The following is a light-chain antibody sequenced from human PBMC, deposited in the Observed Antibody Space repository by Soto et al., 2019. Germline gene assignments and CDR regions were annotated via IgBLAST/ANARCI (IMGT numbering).Light chain of an antibody. V-gene: IGKV3-15*01. CDR2: GAS. J-gene: IGKJ4*01. Sequence: EIVMTQSPATLSVSPGERSTLSCRASQSVSSNLAWYQQKPGQAPRLLMYGASTRATAIPARFSGSGSGTDFTLTISSLEPEDFAVYYCQQRSNWPPELTFGGGTTVDIK. CDR1: QSVSSN. CDR3: QQRSNWPPELT.